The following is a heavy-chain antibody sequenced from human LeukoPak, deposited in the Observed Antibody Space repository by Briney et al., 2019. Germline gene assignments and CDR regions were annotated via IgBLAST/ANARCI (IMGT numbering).Heavy chain of an antibody. CDR2: VYYSGST. Sequence: SDTLSLTCSVSGVSINNYYWSWIREPPGRGLEWIGYVYYSGSTNYNPSLKSRVTISVDTSKNQFSLELSSVTAADTAVYYCAREGTGYGFDYWGQGTLVTVSS. D-gene: IGHD5-12*01. V-gene: IGHV4-59*01. CDR1: GVSINNYY. CDR3: AREGTGYGFDY. J-gene: IGHJ4*02.